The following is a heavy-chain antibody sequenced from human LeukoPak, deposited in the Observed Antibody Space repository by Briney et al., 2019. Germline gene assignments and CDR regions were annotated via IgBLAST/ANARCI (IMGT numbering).Heavy chain of an antibody. Sequence: GESLKISCKGSGYSFTSYWIGWVRQMPGKGLEWMGIIYPGDSNTRYGPSFQGQVTISADKSISTAYLQWSSLKASDTAMYYCARQVEYTASIYYYIDVWGKGTTVTVSS. D-gene: IGHD5-18*01. J-gene: IGHJ6*03. CDR1: GYSFTSYW. CDR3: ARQVEYTASIYYYIDV. V-gene: IGHV5-51*01. CDR2: IYPGDSNT.